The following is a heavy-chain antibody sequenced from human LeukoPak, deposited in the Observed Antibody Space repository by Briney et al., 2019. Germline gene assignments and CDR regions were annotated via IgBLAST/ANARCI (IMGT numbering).Heavy chain of an antibody. Sequence: GGSLRLSCAASGFTFSSHWMSWVRQAPGKGLEWVANINQDGSEKYYVDSVKGRFTISRDNAKNSLYLQMNSLRDEDTAVYYCARDGVRDGLYFDYWGQGTLVTVSS. CDR2: INQDGSEK. D-gene: IGHD5-24*01. CDR3: ARDGVRDGLYFDY. V-gene: IGHV3-7*01. J-gene: IGHJ4*02. CDR1: GFTFSSHW.